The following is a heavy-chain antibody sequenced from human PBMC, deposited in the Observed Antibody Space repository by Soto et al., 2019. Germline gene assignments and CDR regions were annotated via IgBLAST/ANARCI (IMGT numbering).Heavy chain of an antibody. D-gene: IGHD1-26*01. J-gene: IGHJ4*02. CDR3: ARVRPPSGSSPYLSDY. CDR2: ISAYNGNT. Sequence: ASVKVSCKASGYTFTSYGISWVRQAPGQGLEWMGWISAYNGNTNYAQNLQGRVTMTTDTSTSTAYMELRSLRSDDTAVYYCARVRPPSGSSPYLSDYWGQGTLVTVSS. V-gene: IGHV1-18*04. CDR1: GYTFTSYG.